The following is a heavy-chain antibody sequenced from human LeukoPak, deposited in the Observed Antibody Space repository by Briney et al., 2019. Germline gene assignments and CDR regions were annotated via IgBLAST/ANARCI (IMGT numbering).Heavy chain of an antibody. CDR1: GFTFSTYS. D-gene: IGHD2-2*03. J-gene: IGHJ4*02. CDR3: AGEYMDISF. Sequence: GGSLRLSCAASGFTFSTYSMNWVRQAPGKGLEWVSSIRRDSSQMYYADSVKGRFTVSRDNAKNSLYLEMNNLRAEDTALYYCAGEYMDISFWGQGTLVTVSS. CDR2: IRRDSSQM. V-gene: IGHV3-21*01.